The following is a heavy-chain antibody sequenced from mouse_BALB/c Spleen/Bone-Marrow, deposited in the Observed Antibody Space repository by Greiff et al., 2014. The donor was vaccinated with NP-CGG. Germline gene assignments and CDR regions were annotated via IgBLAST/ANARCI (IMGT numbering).Heavy chain of an antibody. CDR2: INPSNGRT. Sequence: QVQLKESGAELVKPGASVKLSCKASGYTFTSYWMHWVKQRPGQGLEWIGEINPSNGRTNYNEKFKSKATLTVDKSSSTAYMQLSSLTSEDSAVYYCARASWLLRYYYAMDYWGQGTSVTLSS. CDR1: GYTFTSYW. J-gene: IGHJ4*01. D-gene: IGHD2-3*01. V-gene: IGHV1S81*02. CDR3: ARASWLLRYYYAMDY.